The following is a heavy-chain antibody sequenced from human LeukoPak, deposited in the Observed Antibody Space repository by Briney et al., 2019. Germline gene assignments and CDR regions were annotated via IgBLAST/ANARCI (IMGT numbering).Heavy chain of an antibody. V-gene: IGHV1-2*02. CDR1: GYTFTGYY. Sequence: RASVKVSCKASGYTFTGYYMHWVRQAPGQGLEWMGWINPNSGGANYAQKFQGRVTMTRDTSISTAYMELSRLRSDDTAVYYCARDGGGSGSYYNYWGQGTLVTVSS. CDR3: ARDGGGSGSYYNY. CDR2: INPNSGGA. J-gene: IGHJ4*02. D-gene: IGHD3-10*01.